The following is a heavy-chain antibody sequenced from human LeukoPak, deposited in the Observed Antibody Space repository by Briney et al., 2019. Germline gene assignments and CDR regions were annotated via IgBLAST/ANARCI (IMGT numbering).Heavy chain of an antibody. V-gene: IGHV4-61*08. CDR1: GGSISSGGYS. Sequence: PSETLSLTCAVSGGSISSGGYSWSWIRQPPGKGLEWIGYIYYSGSTNYNPSLKSRVTISVDTSKNQFSLKLSSVTAADTAVYYCARVVGGYVFYYGMDVWGQGTTVTVSS. CDR3: ARVVGGYVFYYGMDV. J-gene: IGHJ6*02. D-gene: IGHD3-10*01. CDR2: IYYSGST.